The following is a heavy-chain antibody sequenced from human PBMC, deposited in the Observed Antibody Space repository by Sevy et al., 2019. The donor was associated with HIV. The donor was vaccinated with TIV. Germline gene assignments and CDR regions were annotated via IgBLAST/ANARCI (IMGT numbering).Heavy chain of an antibody. Sequence: SETLSLTCTVSGGSISSYYWSWIRQPPGKGLEWIGYIYYSGSTNYNPSLKSRVTISVDTSKNQFALKLSSVTAADTAVYYCAGWFTVTPDYWGQGTLVTVSS. J-gene: IGHJ4*02. CDR3: AGWFTVTPDY. V-gene: IGHV4-59*01. CDR2: IYYSGST. CDR1: GGSISSYY. D-gene: IGHD4-17*01.